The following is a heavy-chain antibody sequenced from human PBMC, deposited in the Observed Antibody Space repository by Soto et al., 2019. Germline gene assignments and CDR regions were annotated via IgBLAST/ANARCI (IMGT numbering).Heavy chain of an antibody. CDR3: ARDRRTGTYRYYCYGTDV. V-gene: IGHV1-18*04. CDR1: GYSVTSYG. D-gene: IGHD1-1*01. CDR2: ISAYNGNT. Sequence: GASVKVSCKASGYSVTSYGISWVRQAPGQGLEWMGWISAYNGNTNYAQKLQGRVTMTTDTSTSTAYMERRSLRSDDTAVYYCARDRRTGTYRYYCYGTDVWGQGTTVTVSS. J-gene: IGHJ6*02.